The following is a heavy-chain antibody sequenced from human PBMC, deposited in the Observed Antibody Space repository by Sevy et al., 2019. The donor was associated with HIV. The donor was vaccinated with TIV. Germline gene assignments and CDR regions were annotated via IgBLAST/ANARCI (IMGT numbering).Heavy chain of an antibody. Sequence: SETLSLTCAVYGGSFSGYYWSWIRQPPGKGLEWIGEINHSGSTNYNPSLKSRVTISVDTSKNQFSLKLSPVTAADTAVYYCARTEAFYGDVRGNWFDPWGQGTLVTVSS. CDR3: ARTEAFYGDVRGNWFDP. V-gene: IGHV4-34*01. D-gene: IGHD4-17*01. CDR2: INHSGST. CDR1: GGSFSGYY. J-gene: IGHJ5*02.